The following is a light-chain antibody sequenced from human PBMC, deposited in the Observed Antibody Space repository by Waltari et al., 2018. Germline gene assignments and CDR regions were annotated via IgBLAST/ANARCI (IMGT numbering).Light chain of an antibody. V-gene: IGKV3-20*01. J-gene: IGKJ1*01. CDR2: GAS. CDR1: QSVSRS. Sequence: IVLTQSPGTLSLTPGESATLSCRASQSVSRSLALYQQKPGQAPKLLIYGASTRATGIPERFTGSGSGTDFSLTISSLGPEDFAIYFCQHYVRLPATFGQGTKVEIK. CDR3: QHYVRLPAT.